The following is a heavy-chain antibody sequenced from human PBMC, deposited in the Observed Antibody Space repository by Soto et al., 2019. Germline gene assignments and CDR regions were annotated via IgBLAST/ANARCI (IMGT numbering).Heavy chain of an antibody. CDR2: IWSDGSNK. CDR3: ARDAVVLILDW. D-gene: IGHD2-21*01. V-gene: IGHV3-33*01. Sequence: GGSLRLSCAASGFTFSSYGMHWVRQAPGKGLEWAAMIWSDGSNKYYAESVKGRFTISRDNSKNTLYLEMNSLRAEDTALYYCARDAVVLILDWWGQGTLVTVSS. J-gene: IGHJ4*02. CDR1: GFTFSSYG.